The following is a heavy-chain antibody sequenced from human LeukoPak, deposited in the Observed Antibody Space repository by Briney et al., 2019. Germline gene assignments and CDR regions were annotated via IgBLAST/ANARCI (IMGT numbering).Heavy chain of an antibody. J-gene: IGHJ5*01. D-gene: IGHD2-15*01. CDR3: AKGGSPSHNWFNS. CDR2: ISSGSHYM. V-gene: IGHV3-21*01. CDR1: GFTFSSHA. Sequence: GGSLRLSCAASGFTFSSHAMNWVRQAPGKGLEWVSSISSGSHYMYYTDSVKGRFTISRDNAKNSLYLQMDSLRVEDTAVYYCAKGGSPSHNWFNSWGQGTLVTVSS.